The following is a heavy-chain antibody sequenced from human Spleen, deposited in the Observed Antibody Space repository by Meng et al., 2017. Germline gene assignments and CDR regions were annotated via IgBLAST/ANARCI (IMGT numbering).Heavy chain of an antibody. CDR1: GFTFSSYA. CDR2: VNGSGGSK. Sequence: GESLKISCAVSGFTFSSYAMSWVRQAPGKGLEWVVAVNGSGGSKHYADSVKGRFTISRDNSKNTLYLQMSSLRAEDTAVYYCANGEITLIGVVIRDFDYWGQGTLVTVSS. CDR3: ANGEITLIGVVIRDFDY. D-gene: IGHD3-3*01. V-gene: IGHV3-23*01. J-gene: IGHJ4*02.